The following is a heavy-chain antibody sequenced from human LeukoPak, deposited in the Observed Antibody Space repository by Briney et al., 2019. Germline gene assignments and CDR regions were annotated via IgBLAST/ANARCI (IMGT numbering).Heavy chain of an antibody. CDR1: GFTVSSNY. Sequence: RSGGSLRLSCAASGFTVSSNYMSWVRQAPGKGLEWVSAISGSGGNTYYADSVKGRFTISRDNSKNTLYLQMNSLRTEDTAVYYCAKSSGYYPLNTQEDYWGQGTLVTVSS. D-gene: IGHD3-22*01. CDR2: ISGSGGNT. J-gene: IGHJ4*02. V-gene: IGHV3-23*01. CDR3: AKSSGYYPLNTQEDY.